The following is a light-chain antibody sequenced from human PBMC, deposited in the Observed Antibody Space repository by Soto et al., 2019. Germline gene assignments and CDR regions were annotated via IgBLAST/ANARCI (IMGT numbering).Light chain of an antibody. Sequence: DIQMTQSPSSLSASVGDRVTITCRASQGISSYLAWYQQKPGKVPEVLIYAASTLQSGVPSRFSGSGSGTDFTLTISSLQPEDVATYYCQKYNSAPLTFGGGTKVEIK. CDR2: AAS. CDR1: QGISSY. CDR3: QKYNSAPLT. J-gene: IGKJ4*01. V-gene: IGKV1-27*01.